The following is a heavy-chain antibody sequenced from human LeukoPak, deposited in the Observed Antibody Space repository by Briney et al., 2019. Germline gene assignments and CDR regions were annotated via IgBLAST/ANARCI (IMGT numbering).Heavy chain of an antibody. CDR3: ARLRRRYNNTCGFDY. Sequence: GESLKISCKGSGYSFTTYWIGWVRQMPGKGLEWMGIIYPGDSDTRYSPSFQGQVTISADKSITTAYLQWSSLKGSDTAMYYCARLRRRYNNTCGFDYWGQGTLVTVSS. V-gene: IGHV5-51*01. D-gene: IGHD3-10*01. CDR1: GYSFTTYW. CDR2: IYPGDSDT. J-gene: IGHJ4*02.